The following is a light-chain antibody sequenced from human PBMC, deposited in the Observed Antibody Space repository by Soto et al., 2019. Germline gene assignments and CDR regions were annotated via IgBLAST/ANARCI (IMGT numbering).Light chain of an antibody. J-gene: IGLJ1*01. V-gene: IGLV1-51*01. CDR1: SSSIGSNY. Sequence: SVLTQPPSVSAAPGQMVTISYSGSSSSIGSNYASWYQQLPGTAPKLLIYENNKRPSGIPDRFSGSKSGTSATLGIAGLQTGDEADYYCETWDSSLSIYVLGTGTKVTVL. CDR2: ENN. CDR3: ETWDSSLSIYV.